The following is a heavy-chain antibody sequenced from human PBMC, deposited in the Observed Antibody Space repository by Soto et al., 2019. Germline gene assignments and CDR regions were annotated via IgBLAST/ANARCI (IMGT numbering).Heavy chain of an antibody. J-gene: IGHJ4*02. D-gene: IGHD3-10*01. CDR3: ARDPQYGFVDY. CDR2: IWYDGSNK. V-gene: IGHV3-33*01. CDR1: GFTFSSYG. Sequence: LRLSCAASGFTFSSYGMHWVRQAPGKGLEWVAVIWYDGSNKYYADSVKGRFTISRDNSKNTLYLQMNSLRAEDTAVYYCARDPQYGFVDYWGQGTLVTVSS.